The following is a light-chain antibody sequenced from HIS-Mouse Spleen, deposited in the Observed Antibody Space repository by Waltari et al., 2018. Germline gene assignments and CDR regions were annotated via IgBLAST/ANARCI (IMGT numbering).Light chain of an antibody. J-gene: IGLJ2*01. Sequence: QSALTQPPSASGSPGQSVTISCTGTSRAAGGYNYVPWYQQPPGKAPKLMIYEVSKRPSGVPDRFSGSKSGNTASLTVSGLQAEDEADYYCSSYAGSNNLVFGGGTKLTVL. V-gene: IGLV2-8*01. CDR1: SRAAGGYNY. CDR2: EVS. CDR3: SSYAGSNNLV.